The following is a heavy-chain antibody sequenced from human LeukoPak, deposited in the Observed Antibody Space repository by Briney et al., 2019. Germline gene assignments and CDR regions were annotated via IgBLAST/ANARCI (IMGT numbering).Heavy chain of an antibody. CDR2: ISYAGSNK. CDR1: GFPLSSYG. CDR3: AKPNYDFLTGYRFFDY. V-gene: IGHV3-30*18. Sequence: GGSLRLFCAASGFPLSSYGMHWVRQAPGKGLEGVAFISYAGSNKYYADSVKRRFTISRDNSKNTLYLQMNGLRAEDTAVYSCAKPNYDFLTGYRFFDYWGQGTLVTVSS. D-gene: IGHD3-9*01. J-gene: IGHJ4*02.